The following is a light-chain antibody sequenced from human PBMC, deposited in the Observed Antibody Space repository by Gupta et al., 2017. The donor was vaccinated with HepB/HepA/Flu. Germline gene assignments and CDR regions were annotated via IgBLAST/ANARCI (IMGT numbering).Light chain of an antibody. J-gene: IGLJ2*01. CDR1: DIGINS. CDR3: QVWDSDSDHVV. Sequence: SYVLIQPPAASVAPVMAARMTCEGSDIGINSVHWYQQKPGQAPVMVVFEDFDRPSGIPERFSGTNSANTATLTITGVEAGDEVDSFCQVWDSDSDHVVFGGGTKLSVL. CDR2: EDF. V-gene: IGLV3-21*03.